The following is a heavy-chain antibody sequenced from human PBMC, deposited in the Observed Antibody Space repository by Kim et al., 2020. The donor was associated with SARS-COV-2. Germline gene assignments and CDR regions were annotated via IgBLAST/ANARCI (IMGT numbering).Heavy chain of an antibody. Sequence: GGSLRLSCAASGFTFDDYTMHWVRQRPGKGLEWVSLINWRGGGTYYADSVKGRFTISRDNSKNSLYLQMNSLDTEDTAIYYCVKDVGTALVVGQNYFDFWGQGTLVTVSS. J-gene: IGHJ4*01. CDR2: INWRGGGT. CDR1: GFTFDDYT. CDR3: VKDVGTALVVGQNYFDF. D-gene: IGHD5-18*01. V-gene: IGHV3-43*01.